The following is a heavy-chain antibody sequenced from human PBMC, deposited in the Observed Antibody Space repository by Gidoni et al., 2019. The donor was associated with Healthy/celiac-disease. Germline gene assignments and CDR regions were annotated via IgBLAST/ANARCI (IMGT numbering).Heavy chain of an antibody. V-gene: IGHV4-4*07. D-gene: IGHD2-15*01. Sequence: QVQLQESGPGLVKPSETLSLTCPVSGGSIRSYSWRWIRQPAGKGLEWIGRIYTRGSTNYNPPLKSRVTMSVDTSKNQLSLKLSSVTAADTAVYYCAREGYFGVVVVAGGYGMDVWGQGTTVTVSS. CDR2: IYTRGST. CDR1: GGSIRSYS. CDR3: AREGYFGVVVVAGGYGMDV. J-gene: IGHJ6*02.